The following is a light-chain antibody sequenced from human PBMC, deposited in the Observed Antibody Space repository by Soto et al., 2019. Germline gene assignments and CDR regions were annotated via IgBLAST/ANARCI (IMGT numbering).Light chain of an antibody. CDR1: SSDVGSYSL. CDR3: CSYAGSGTDNYV. J-gene: IGLJ1*01. V-gene: IGLV2-23*02. Sequence: QSALTQPASVSGSPGQSITISCTGTSSDVGSYSLVSWYQQHPGKAPKLMIYEVSKRPSGVSNRFSGSKSGNTASLTISGLQAEDEADYYCCSYAGSGTDNYVFGSGTKVTVL. CDR2: EVS.